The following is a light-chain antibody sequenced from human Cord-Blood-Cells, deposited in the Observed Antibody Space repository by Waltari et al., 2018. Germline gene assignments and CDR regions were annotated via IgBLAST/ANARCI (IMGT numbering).Light chain of an antibody. V-gene: IGKV4-1*01. CDR2: WAS. CDR3: QQYYSTWT. J-gene: IGKJ1*01. Sequence: DIVMTQSPDSPAVSLGERATINCKSSQSVLYSSNNKNYLAWYQQKPGQPPKLLIYWASTRESRVPDRFGGSGSGTDFTLTISSLQAEDVAVYYCQQYYSTWTFCQGTKVESK. CDR1: QSVLYSSNNKNY.